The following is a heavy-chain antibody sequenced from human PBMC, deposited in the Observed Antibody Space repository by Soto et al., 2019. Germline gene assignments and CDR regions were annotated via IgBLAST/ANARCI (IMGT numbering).Heavy chain of an antibody. CDR3: AREPRYCSGGSCSIMGDAFDI. CDR2: IYKDFT. Sequence: EVQLVESGGGLFQPGVSLRLSCVASGFTITDIYMNWVRQAPGKGLEWVSVIYKDFTDYADFVRGRFSVSTDTSKNALYLQLDNLRAEDTAVYYCAREPRYCSGGSCSIMGDAFDIWGHGAMVTVSS. D-gene: IGHD2-15*01. CDR1: GFTITDIY. J-gene: IGHJ3*02. V-gene: IGHV3-66*01.